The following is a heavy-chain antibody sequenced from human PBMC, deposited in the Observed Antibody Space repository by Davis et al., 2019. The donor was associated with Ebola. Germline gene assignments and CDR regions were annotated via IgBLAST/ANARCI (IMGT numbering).Heavy chain of an antibody. CDR1: GLIVSDKY. D-gene: IGHD4-17*01. V-gene: IGHV3-53*01. CDR3: TRHVPGDFWFFDL. J-gene: IGHJ2*01. Sequence: GESLNTSCVVSGLIVSDKYMSWVRHAPGKGLELVSVLYTDGRTYHPDSVKGRFTISRDNDKHTVSLQLNDLRVEDPPVYFCTRHVPGDFWFFDLWGRGTMVTVSS. CDR2: LYTDGRT.